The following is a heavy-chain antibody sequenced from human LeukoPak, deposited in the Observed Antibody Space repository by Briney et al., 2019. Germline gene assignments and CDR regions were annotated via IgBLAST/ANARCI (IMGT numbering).Heavy chain of an antibody. CDR3: AREGDYDILTGYYNY. V-gene: IGHV1-69*05. CDR1: GGTFSSYA. Sequence: SVKVSCKASGGTFSSYAISWVRQAPGQGLECMGRIIPIFGTANYAQKFQGRVTITTDESTSTAYMELSSLRSEDTAVYYCAREGDYDILTGYYNYWGQGTLVTVSS. J-gene: IGHJ4*02. D-gene: IGHD3-9*01. CDR2: IIPIFGTA.